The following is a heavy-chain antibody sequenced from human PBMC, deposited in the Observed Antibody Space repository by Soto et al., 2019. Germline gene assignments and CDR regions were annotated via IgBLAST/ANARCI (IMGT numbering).Heavy chain of an antibody. V-gene: IGHV3-23*01. Sequence: EVPLLESGGGLVQPGGSLRLSCAASGFTFSSYAMSWVRQAPGKGLEWVSIIGVGGGDRYYPESVKGRFTISRDNSRETLYLEMNSLRDEDTAVYYCARVRFGELVWGQGTLVTVSS. D-gene: IGHD3-10*01. CDR1: GFTFSSYA. CDR2: IGVGGGDR. J-gene: IGHJ4*02. CDR3: ARVRFGELV.